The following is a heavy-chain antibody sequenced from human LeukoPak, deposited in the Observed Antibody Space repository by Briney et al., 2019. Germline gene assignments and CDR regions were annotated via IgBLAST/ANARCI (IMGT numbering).Heavy chain of an antibody. J-gene: IGHJ6*02. V-gene: IGHV3-7*01. D-gene: IGHD2-21*02. CDR3: ARETWGVVTAPYYYYYGMDV. CDR2: MNIDGSEK. CDR1: GFTFSNYW. Sequence: PGGSLRLSCAASGFTFSNYWMGWVRQAPGKRLEWVANMNIDGSEKYYADSVKGRFSISRDNARNSVYLQMASLRVEDTAVYYCARETWGVVTAPYYYYYGMDVWGQGTTVTVSS.